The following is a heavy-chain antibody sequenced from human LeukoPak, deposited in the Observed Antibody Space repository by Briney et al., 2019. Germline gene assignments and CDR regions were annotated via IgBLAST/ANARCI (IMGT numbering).Heavy chain of an antibody. D-gene: IGHD3-10*01. CDR2: ISSSSSYI. CDR1: GFTFSSYS. J-gene: IGHJ4*02. Sequence: PGGSLRLSCAASGFTFSSYSMNWVRQAPGKGLEWVSSISSSSSYIYYADSEKGRFTISRDNAKNSLYLQMNSLRAEDTAVYYCAKARTHGSGTGYFDYWGQGTLVTVSS. V-gene: IGHV3-21*04. CDR3: AKARTHGSGTGYFDY.